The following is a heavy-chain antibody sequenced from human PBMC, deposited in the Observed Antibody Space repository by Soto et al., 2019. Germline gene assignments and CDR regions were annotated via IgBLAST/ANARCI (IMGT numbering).Heavy chain of an antibody. Sequence: GGSLRLSCAASGFTFSNAWMNWVRQAPGKGLEWVGRIKSKTDGGTTDYTAPVKGRFTISRDDSKNRLYLQMNSLKTEDTAVYYCTTDPIFYSRSGSYYAQELYYYYGMDVWGQGTTVTVSS. CDR1: GFTFSNAW. J-gene: IGHJ6*02. CDR3: TTDPIFYSRSGSYYAQELYYYYGMDV. CDR2: IKSKTDGGTT. V-gene: IGHV3-15*07. D-gene: IGHD3-10*01.